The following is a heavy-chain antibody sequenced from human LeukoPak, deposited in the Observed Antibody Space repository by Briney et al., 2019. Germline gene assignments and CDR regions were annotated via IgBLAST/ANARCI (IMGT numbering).Heavy chain of an antibody. CDR1: GFTFSSYW. CDR3: ARGITVTTGFDY. Sequence: GGSLRLSCAASGFTFSSYWMSWVPQAPGKGLEWVANIKQDGSEKYYVDSVKGRFTISRDNAKNSLYLQMNSLRAENTAVYFRARGITVTTGFDYWGQGTLVTVSS. D-gene: IGHD4-17*01. CDR2: IKQDGSEK. J-gene: IGHJ4*02. V-gene: IGHV3-7*01.